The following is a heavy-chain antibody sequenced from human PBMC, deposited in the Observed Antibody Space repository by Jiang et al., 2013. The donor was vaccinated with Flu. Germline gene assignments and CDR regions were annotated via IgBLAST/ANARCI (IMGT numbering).Heavy chain of an antibody. D-gene: IGHD3-10*01. Sequence: LLKPSETLSLTCAVYGGSFSGYYWSWIRQPPGKGLEWIGEINHSGSTNYNPSLKSRVTISVDTSKNQFSLKLSSVTAADTAVYYCARPSKKTYYYGSGANNWFDPWGQGTLVTVSS. J-gene: IGHJ5*02. CDR3: ARPSKKTYYYGSGANNWFDP. CDR2: INHSGST. V-gene: IGHV4-34*01. CDR1: GGSFSGYY.